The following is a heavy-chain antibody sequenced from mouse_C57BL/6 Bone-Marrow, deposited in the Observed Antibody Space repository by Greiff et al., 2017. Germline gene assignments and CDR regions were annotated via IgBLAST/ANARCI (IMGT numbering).Heavy chain of an antibody. CDR3: ARWDYGSRPGSYDV. J-gene: IGHJ1*03. V-gene: IGHV1-69*01. D-gene: IGHD1-1*01. Sequence: QVQLQQPGAELVMPGASVKLSCKASGYTFTSYWMHWVKQRPGQGLEWIGEIDPSDSYTNYNQKFKGKSTLTVDKSSSTAYMQLSSLTSEDSAVYYCARWDYGSRPGSYDVWGTGTTVTVSS. CDR2: IDPSDSYT. CDR1: GYTFTSYW.